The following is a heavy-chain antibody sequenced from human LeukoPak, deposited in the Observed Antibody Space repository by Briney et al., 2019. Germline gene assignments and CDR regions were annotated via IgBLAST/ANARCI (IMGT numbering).Heavy chain of an antibody. CDR2: IRKKGYGETT. D-gene: IGHD4-17*01. V-gene: IGHV3-49*03. J-gene: IGHJ4*02. Sequence: GGSLRLSCTASGFTFGDDGWSWFRQAPGKGLEWICFIRKKGYGETTEYAASVRGRFTISRDDAKSIAYLQMNSLRSEDTALYYCARGLHDYGDSNYYFDQWGQGTLVTASS. CDR3: ARGLHDYGDSNYYFDQ. CDR1: GFTFGDDG.